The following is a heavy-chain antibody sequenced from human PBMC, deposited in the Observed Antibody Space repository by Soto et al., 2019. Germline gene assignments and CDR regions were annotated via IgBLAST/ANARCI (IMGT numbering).Heavy chain of an antibody. V-gene: IGHV1-8*01. Sequence: QVQLVQSGAEVKKPGASVKVSCKASGYTFTNNDVTWVRQATGQGLEWMGWMNPGSGDTGYAQKFQGRVTMTRDISIATAYMELTGLTYEHTAIYYCARMESFGSLNWFDPWGQGTLVTVSS. CDR1: GYTFTNND. CDR2: MNPGSGDT. J-gene: IGHJ5*02. D-gene: IGHD5-18*01. CDR3: ARMESFGSLNWFDP.